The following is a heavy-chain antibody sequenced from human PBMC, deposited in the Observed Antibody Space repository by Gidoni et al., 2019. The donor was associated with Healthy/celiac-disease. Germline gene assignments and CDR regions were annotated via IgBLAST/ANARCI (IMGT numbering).Heavy chain of an antibody. CDR3: AKADYGDYGRTDY. Sequence: EVQLVASGGGLVQPGRSLRLSCAASGFTFDDYAMHWVRQAPGKGLEWVSGIRWNSGSIGYADSVKGRFTISRDNSKNSLYLQMNSLRAEDTALYYCAKADYGDYGRTDYWGQGTLVTVSS. D-gene: IGHD4-17*01. J-gene: IGHJ4*02. V-gene: IGHV3-9*01. CDR1: GFTFDDYA. CDR2: IRWNSGSI.